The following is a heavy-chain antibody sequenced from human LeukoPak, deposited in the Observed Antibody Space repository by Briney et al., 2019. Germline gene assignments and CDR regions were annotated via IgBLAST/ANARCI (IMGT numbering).Heavy chain of an antibody. CDR2: ISSSSSYI. D-gene: IGHD5-18*01. CDR3: ARVPTAMVEGDY. V-gene: IGHV3-21*01. J-gene: IGHJ4*02. Sequence: PGGSLRVSCAASGFTFSSYSMNWVRQALGKGLEWVSSISSSSSYIYYADSVKGRFTISRDNAKNSLYLQMNSLRAEDTAVYYCARVPTAMVEGDYWGQGTLVTVSS. CDR1: GFTFSSYS.